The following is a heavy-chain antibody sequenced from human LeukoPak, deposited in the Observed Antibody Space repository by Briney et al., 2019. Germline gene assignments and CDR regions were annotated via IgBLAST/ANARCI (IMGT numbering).Heavy chain of an antibody. J-gene: IGHJ5*02. Sequence: SETLSLTCTVSGGSISSYYWSWIRQPPGKGLEWIGYIYYSGSTNYNPSLKSRVTISVDTSKNQFSLKLSSVTAADTAVYYCASPFRDSGVAGADWFDPWGQGTLVTVSS. D-gene: IGHD6-19*01. CDR1: GGSISSYY. V-gene: IGHV4-59*08. CDR3: ASPFRDSGVAGADWFDP. CDR2: IYYSGST.